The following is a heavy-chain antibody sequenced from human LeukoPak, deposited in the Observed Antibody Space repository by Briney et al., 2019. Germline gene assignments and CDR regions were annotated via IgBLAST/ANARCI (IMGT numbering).Heavy chain of an antibody. J-gene: IGHJ6*03. Sequence: GGSLRLSCAASGFTFSSYNMHWVRQAPGKGLEWVSSISRSSSYISYADSVKGRFTISRDNAKNSLYLQMSSLRAEDTAVYYCARYGDCGTWSSIYYMDVWGKGTTVIVSS. CDR1: GFTFSSYN. CDR3: ARYGDCGTWSSIYYMDV. CDR2: ISRSSSYI. D-gene: IGHD4-17*01. V-gene: IGHV3-21*01.